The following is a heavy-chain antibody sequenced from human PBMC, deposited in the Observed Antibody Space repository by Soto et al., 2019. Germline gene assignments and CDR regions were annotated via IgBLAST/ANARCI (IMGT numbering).Heavy chain of an antibody. D-gene: IGHD3-10*01. CDR2: ISSSSSTI. Sequence: EVQLVESGGGLVQPGGSLRLSCAASGFTFGSYSMNWVRQAPGKGLEWVSCISSSSSTIYYADSVKGRFTISRDNAKNSLYLQTVSLRAEYAAVYYCAIDGGSGGPLGAAFDIRGQGTMVSVSS. CDR3: AIDGGSGGPLGAAFDI. CDR1: GFTFGSYS. J-gene: IGHJ3*02. V-gene: IGHV3-48*01.